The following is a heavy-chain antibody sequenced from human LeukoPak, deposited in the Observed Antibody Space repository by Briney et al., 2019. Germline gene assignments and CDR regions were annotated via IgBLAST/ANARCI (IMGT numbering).Heavy chain of an antibody. V-gene: IGHV4-30-2*01. Sequence: SQTLSLTCTVSGGSISSGGYYWSWIRQPPGKGLEWIGYIYHSGSTYYNPSLKSRVTISVDRSKNQFSLKLSSVTAADTAVYYCAREGSIAAAGNDYWGQGTLVTVSS. CDR1: GGSISSGGYY. J-gene: IGHJ4*02. CDR2: IYHSGST. D-gene: IGHD6-13*01. CDR3: AREGSIAAAGNDY.